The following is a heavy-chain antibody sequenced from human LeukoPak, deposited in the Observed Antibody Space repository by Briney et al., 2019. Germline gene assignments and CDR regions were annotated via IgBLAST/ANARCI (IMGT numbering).Heavy chain of an antibody. CDR1: GYTFTGYY. CDR3: ARVYGSGSYYKYYFDY. D-gene: IGHD3-10*01. V-gene: IGHV1-2*02. CDR2: INPNSGGT. J-gene: IGHJ4*02. Sequence: ASVKVSCKASGYTFTGYYMHWVRQAPGQGLEWMGWINPNSGGTNYAQKLQGRVTMTTDTSTSTAYMELRSLRSDDTAVYYCARVYGSGSYYKYYFDYWGQGTLVTVSS.